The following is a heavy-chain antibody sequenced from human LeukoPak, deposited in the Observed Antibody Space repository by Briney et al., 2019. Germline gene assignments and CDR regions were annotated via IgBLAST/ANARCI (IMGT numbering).Heavy chain of an antibody. Sequence: PSETLSLTCAVYGGSFSGYYWSWLRQPPGKGLEWIGEINHSGSTNYNPSLKSRVTISVDTSKNQFSLKLSSVTAADTAVYYCARGGAEGIAAAGTWDYWGQGTLVTVSS. CDR3: ARGGAEGIAAAGTWDY. V-gene: IGHV4-34*01. D-gene: IGHD6-13*01. CDR2: INHSGST. J-gene: IGHJ4*02. CDR1: GGSFSGYY.